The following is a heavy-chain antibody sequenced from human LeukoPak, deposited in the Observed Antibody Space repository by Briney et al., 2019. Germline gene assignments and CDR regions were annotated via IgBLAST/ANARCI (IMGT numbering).Heavy chain of an antibody. Sequence: SETLSLTCTVSGGSITRGGYYWSWVRQHPVKGLEWIGYILSSGTTSYNPSLRGRVTVSFDTSKNQFFLSLTSLTAADTAVYYCAREAWAGTLSGWLDPWGRGILVTVSS. D-gene: IGHD1-7*01. V-gene: IGHV4-31*03. CDR1: GGSITRGGYY. CDR2: ILSSGTT. CDR3: AREAWAGTLSGWLDP. J-gene: IGHJ5*02.